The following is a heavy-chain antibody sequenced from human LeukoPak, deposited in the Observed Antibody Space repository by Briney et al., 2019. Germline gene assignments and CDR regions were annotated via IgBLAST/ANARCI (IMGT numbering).Heavy chain of an antibody. D-gene: IGHD3-22*01. J-gene: IGHJ4*02. CDR3: AKHYDSSGYYYVN. CDR2: ISGSGGKT. Sequence: GGTLKLSCAASGFTFSSYGMSWVRQAPGKGLEWGSGISGSGGKTYYADSVKGRFTISRDNFKNTLYLQMNSLRAEDTAVYYCAKHYDSSGYYYVNWGQGTLVTVSS. CDR1: GFTFSSYG. V-gene: IGHV3-23*01.